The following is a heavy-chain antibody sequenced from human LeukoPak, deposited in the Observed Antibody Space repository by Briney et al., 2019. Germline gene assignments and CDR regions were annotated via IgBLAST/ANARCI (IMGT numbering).Heavy chain of an antibody. Sequence: GESLKISCKGSGYSFTSYWIGWVRQMPGKGPEWMGIIYPGDSDTRYSPSFQGQVTISADKSISTAYLQWSSLKASDTAMYYCARRPLGGSGAVGAFDIWGQGTMVTVSS. D-gene: IGHD3-10*01. CDR2: IYPGDSDT. CDR3: ARRPLGGSGAVGAFDI. J-gene: IGHJ3*02. CDR1: GYSFTSYW. V-gene: IGHV5-51*01.